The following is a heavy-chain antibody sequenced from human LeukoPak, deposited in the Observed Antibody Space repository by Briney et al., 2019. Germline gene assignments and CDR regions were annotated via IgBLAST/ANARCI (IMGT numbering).Heavy chain of an antibody. J-gene: IGHJ4*02. D-gene: IGHD3-22*01. CDR3: ARDLYYYDSSGYLTAFDY. Sequence: PGGSLRLPCAASGFTFSSYAMHWVRQAPGKGLEWVAVISYDGSNKYYADSVKGRFTISRGNSKNTLYLQMNSLRAEDTAVYYCARDLYYYDSSGYLTAFDYWGQGTLVTVSS. CDR1: GFTFSSYA. CDR2: ISYDGSNK. V-gene: IGHV3-30-3*01.